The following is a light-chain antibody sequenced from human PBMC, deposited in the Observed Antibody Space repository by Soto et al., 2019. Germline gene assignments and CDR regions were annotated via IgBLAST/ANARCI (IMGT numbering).Light chain of an antibody. Sequence: QSALSQQPSVSGAPGQRITISCTGSSSNIGANYDVHWYRRVPGTAPKLLMSGDNNRPSGVADRFSGSKSGTSASLAITRLKAEDEADYYCQSYDSSLNRVFGTGTKVTVL. V-gene: IGLV1-40*01. CDR3: QSYDSSLNRV. CDR1: SSNIGANYD. J-gene: IGLJ1*01. CDR2: GDN.